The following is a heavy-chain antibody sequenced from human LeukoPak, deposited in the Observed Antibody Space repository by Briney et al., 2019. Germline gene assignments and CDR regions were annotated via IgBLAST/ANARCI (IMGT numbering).Heavy chain of an antibody. CDR3: ARARHNYYGSGRGYFDY. CDR2: IYHSGST. CDR1: GGSISSGGYY. D-gene: IGHD3-10*01. V-gene: IGHV4-30-2*01. J-gene: IGHJ4*02. Sequence: PSETLSLTCTVSGGSISSGGYYWSWIRQPPGKGLEWIGYIYHSGSTYYNPSLKSRVTISVDTSKNQFSLKLSSVTAADTAVYYCARARHNYYGSGRGYFDYWGQGTLVTVSS.